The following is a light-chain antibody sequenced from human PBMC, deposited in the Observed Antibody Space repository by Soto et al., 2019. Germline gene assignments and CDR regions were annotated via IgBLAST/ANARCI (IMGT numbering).Light chain of an antibody. CDR2: GAS. CDR1: QSVSSSS. V-gene: IGKV3-20*01. Sequence: IGLTPSPGTLSFSPRQRATFSCGPSQSVSSSSLAWYQQKPGQAPRLLIYGASSRATGVPDRFSGSGSGTDFTLTISRLEPEDFAVYYCQQYGSSLITFGQGTRLENK. CDR3: QQYGSSLIT. J-gene: IGKJ5*01.